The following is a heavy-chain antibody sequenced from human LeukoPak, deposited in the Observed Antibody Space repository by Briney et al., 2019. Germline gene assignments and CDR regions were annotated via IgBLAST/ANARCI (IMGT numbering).Heavy chain of an antibody. CDR2: IWYDGSNK. Sequence: GGSLRLSCAASGFTFSSYGMHWVRQAPGKGLEWVAVIWYDGSNKYYADSVKGRFTISRDNSKNTLYLQMNSLRAEDTAVYYCARGGSTTVTTYKMGYWGQGTLVTVSS. V-gene: IGHV3-33*01. CDR1: GFTFSSYG. D-gene: IGHD4-17*01. CDR3: ARGGSTTVTTYKMGY. J-gene: IGHJ4*02.